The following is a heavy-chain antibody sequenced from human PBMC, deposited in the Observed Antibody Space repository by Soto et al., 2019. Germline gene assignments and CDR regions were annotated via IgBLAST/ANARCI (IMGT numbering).Heavy chain of an antibody. V-gene: IGHV4-61*01. D-gene: IGHD3-3*01. CDR3: AREGGVLRLSNWFDS. J-gene: IGHJ5*01. CDR1: GDSVTSTSYY. Sequence: SETQSLTCTVSGDSVTSTSYYWSWVRQSPGKGLEWIGYSYYNGDTNYNPSLKSRVTISVDTSKNQFSLKLTSVTAADTGVYYCAREGGVLRLSNWFDSWGQGIQVTVSS. CDR2: SYYNGDT.